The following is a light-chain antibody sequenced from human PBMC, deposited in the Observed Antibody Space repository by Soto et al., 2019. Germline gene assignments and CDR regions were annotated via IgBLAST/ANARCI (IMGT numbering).Light chain of an antibody. Sequence: QSVLTQPASVSGSPGPSITISCTGTSSDVGGYDFVSWYQHHPGKAPKLMIYAVIYRPSGVSNRFSGSKSGNTASLTISGLQAEDEADYYCSSYTSSGGWVFGGGTKLTVL. CDR1: SSDVGGYDF. V-gene: IGLV2-14*01. J-gene: IGLJ3*02. CDR2: AVI. CDR3: SSYTSSGGWV.